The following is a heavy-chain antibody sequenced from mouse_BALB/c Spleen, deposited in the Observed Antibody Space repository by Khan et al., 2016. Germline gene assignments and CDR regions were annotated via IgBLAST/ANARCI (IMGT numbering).Heavy chain of an antibody. J-gene: IGHJ3*01. CDR2: IWAGGST. Sequence: QVQLKESGPGLVAPSQSLSITCTVSGFSLTSYGVHWVRQPPGKGLEWLGVIWAGGSTNYNSALMSRLSISKDNSKSQVFLKMNSLQTDDTAMDYCARITTVGAYWGQGTLVTVSA. CDR3: ARITTVGAY. V-gene: IGHV2-9*02. D-gene: IGHD1-1*01. CDR1: GFSLTSYG.